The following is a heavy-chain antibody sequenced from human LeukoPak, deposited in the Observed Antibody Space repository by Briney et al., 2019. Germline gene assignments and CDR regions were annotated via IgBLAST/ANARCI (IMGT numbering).Heavy chain of an antibody. CDR2: IYPGDSDT. V-gene: IGHV5-51*01. D-gene: IGHD3-9*01. CDR1: GYSFTSYW. J-gene: IGHJ3*02. Sequence: GESLKISCKGSGYSFTSYWIGWVRQMPGKGLEWMGIIYPGDSDTRYSPSFQGQVTISAGKSISTAYLQWSSLKASDTAMYYCASRPDILTGYYANDAFDIWGQGTMVTVSS. CDR3: ASRPDILTGYYANDAFDI.